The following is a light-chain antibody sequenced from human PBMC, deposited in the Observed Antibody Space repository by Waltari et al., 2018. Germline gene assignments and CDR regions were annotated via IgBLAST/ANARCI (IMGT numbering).Light chain of an antibody. CDR1: QNIRWD. CDR2: GAS. Sequence: DIQMTQSPSSLSASLGDRVTIPCRASQNIRWDLNWYQQKAGRAPNLLIYGASSLQSGVPSRFSGSGSGTDFTLTITSLQPEDFATYYCQQSYSTPITFGQGTRLEIK. CDR3: QQSYSTPIT. V-gene: IGKV1-39*01. J-gene: IGKJ5*01.